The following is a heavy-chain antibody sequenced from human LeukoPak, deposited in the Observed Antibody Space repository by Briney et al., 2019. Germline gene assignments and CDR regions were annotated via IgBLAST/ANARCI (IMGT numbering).Heavy chain of an antibody. CDR2: IYSGGST. CDR1: GFTVSSNY. D-gene: IGHD5-18*01. CDR3: ARDPIMVNAFDI. Sequence: GGSLRLSCAASGFTVSSNYMSWVRQAPGKGLEWVSVIYSGGSTYYADSVKGRFTISRDNSKNTLYLQMNSLRAEDTAVYYCARDPIMVNAFDIWGQGTMVTVSS. V-gene: IGHV3-53*01. J-gene: IGHJ3*02.